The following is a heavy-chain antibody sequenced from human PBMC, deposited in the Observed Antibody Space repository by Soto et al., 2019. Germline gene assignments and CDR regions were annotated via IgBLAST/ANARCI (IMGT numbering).Heavy chain of an antibody. D-gene: IGHD2-2*01. Sequence: GGSLRLSCAASGFTFSSYSMNWVRQAPGKGLDWVSSIHSSGVTYYADSVKGRFTSSRNNSKNTLYLQLNSLRAEDTAIYYCAKNYQFDSWGQGTRVTVSS. CDR1: GFTFSSYS. J-gene: IGHJ4*02. CDR3: AKNYQFDS. CDR2: IHSSGVT. V-gene: IGHV3-23*01.